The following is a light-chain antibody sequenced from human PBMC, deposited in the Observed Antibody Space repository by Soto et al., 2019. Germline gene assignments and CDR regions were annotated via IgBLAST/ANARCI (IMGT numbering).Light chain of an antibody. CDR2: DVS. CDR3: QQRSSWPT. J-gene: IGKJ4*01. CDR1: QTVSSS. Sequence: EIVLTQSPATLSLSPGERATLSCRASQTVSSSLAWFQQKPGQAPRLLIYDVSVRATGIPARFSGSGSVTDFTLTISSLEPEDFAVYYCQQRSSWPTFGGGTKVEIK. V-gene: IGKV3-11*01.